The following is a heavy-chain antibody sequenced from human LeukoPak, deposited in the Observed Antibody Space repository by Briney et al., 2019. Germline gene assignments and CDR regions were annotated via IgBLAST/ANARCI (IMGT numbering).Heavy chain of an antibody. Sequence: GGSLRLSCAASGFTFSSYEMNWVRQALGKGLERVSYISSSGRTIYYADSVKGRFTISRDNAKNSLYLQMNSLRAEDTAVYYCSRGMSYYDSSGYYHDAFDIWGQGTMVTVSS. J-gene: IGHJ3*02. CDR1: GFTFSSYE. CDR3: SRGMSYYDSSGYYHDAFDI. D-gene: IGHD3-22*01. V-gene: IGHV3-48*03. CDR2: ISSSGRTI.